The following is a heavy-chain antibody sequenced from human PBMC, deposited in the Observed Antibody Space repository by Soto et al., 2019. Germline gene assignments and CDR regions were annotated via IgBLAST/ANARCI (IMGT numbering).Heavy chain of an antibody. D-gene: IGHD6-25*01. Sequence: EEQLVESGGGLVQPGGSLRLSCADSGFIFSNFWINWVRQAPGKGLEWVASINQDGSEKYYVDSVKGRFTISRDNAKNPLYLQMNSLRAEDTAVYYCAVLSIAAVVDFWGQGTVVTVSS. CDR2: INQDGSEK. CDR1: GFIFSNFW. CDR3: AVLSIAAVVDF. V-gene: IGHV3-7*01. J-gene: IGHJ4*02.